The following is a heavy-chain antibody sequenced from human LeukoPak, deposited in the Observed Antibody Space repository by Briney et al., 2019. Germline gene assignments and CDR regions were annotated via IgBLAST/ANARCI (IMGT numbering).Heavy chain of an antibody. Sequence: GGSLRLSCAASGFTFSRYPMHWVRQAPGKGLECVSYIRSTSTIYYADSVKGRFTISRDNAKNSLYPQMNSLRDEDTAVYYCARDRVTGTSRGSEIDYWGQGTLVTVSS. CDR3: ARDRVTGTSRGSEIDY. CDR1: GFTFSRYP. D-gene: IGHD1-20*01. V-gene: IGHV3-48*02. CDR2: IRSTSTI. J-gene: IGHJ4*02.